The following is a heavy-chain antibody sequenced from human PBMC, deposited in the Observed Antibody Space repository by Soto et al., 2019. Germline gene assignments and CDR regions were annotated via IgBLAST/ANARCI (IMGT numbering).Heavy chain of an antibody. CDR3: ARQDGSALYYFDY. Sequence: GKSLKISCKGSGYTFTSYWIAWVRQMPGKGLEWMGIIYPGDSDTRYSPSFQGQVSISADKSISTAYLQWSSLKASDTAMYYCARQDGSALYYFDYWGQGTLVTVSS. D-gene: IGHD6-19*01. CDR2: IYPGDSDT. J-gene: IGHJ4*02. CDR1: GYTFTSYW. V-gene: IGHV5-51*01.